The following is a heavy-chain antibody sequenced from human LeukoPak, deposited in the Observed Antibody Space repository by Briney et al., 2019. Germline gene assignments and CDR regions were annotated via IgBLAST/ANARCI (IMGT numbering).Heavy chain of an antibody. V-gene: IGHV4-34*01. J-gene: IGHJ4*02. CDR3: ARGTMVRGVILH. Sequence: KPSETLSLTCAVYGGSFSGYYWSWIRQPPGKGLEWIGEINHSGSTNYNPSLKSRVTISVDTSKNQFTLKLSSVTAADTAVYYCARGTMVRGVILHWGQGTLVTVSS. CDR1: GGSFSGYY. D-gene: IGHD3-10*01. CDR2: INHSGST.